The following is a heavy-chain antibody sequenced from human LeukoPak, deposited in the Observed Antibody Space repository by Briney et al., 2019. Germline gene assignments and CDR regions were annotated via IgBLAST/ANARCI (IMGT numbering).Heavy chain of an antibody. Sequence: ASVKVSCKASGHTFTSYGISWVRQAPGQGLEWMGWISAYNGNTNYAQKLQGRVTVTTDTSTSTAYMELRSLRSDDTAVYYCARVGRVFGVVITPYYYYGMDVWGQGTTVTVSS. D-gene: IGHD3-3*01. CDR2: ISAYNGNT. J-gene: IGHJ6*02. CDR3: ARVGRVFGVVITPYYYYGMDV. V-gene: IGHV1-18*01. CDR1: GHTFTSYG.